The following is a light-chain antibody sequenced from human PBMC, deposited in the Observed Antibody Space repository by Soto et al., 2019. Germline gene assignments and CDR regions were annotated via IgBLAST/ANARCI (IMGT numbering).Light chain of an antibody. CDR2: GSS. CDR3: QQYGSSPRT. V-gene: IGKV3-20*01. CDR1: QIFSSSY. J-gene: IGKJ1*01. Sequence: EIVLTQSPGTLSLSPGERATLSCRASQIFSSSYLAWYQQKPGQAPRLLIYGSSSRATGIPDRFSGSGSGTDFTLTISRLEPEDFAVYYCQQYGSSPRTFGQGTKVEIK.